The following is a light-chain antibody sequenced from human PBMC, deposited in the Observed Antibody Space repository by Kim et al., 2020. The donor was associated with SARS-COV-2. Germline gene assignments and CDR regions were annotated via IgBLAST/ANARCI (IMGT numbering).Light chain of an antibody. J-gene: IGLJ3*02. CDR3: ISRDTTGNHLV. CDR2: GET. Sequence: SELTQDPAVSVALGQTVRITCQGDSLRNYYASWYQQKPGQAPVLVFYGETSRPSGIPDRFSGSSSGNTASLTITGTQAQDEADYYCISRDTTGNHLVFGGGTQLTVL. V-gene: IGLV3-19*01. CDR1: SLRNYY.